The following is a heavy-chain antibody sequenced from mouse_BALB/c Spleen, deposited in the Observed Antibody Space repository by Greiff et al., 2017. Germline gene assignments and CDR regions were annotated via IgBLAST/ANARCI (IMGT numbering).Heavy chain of an antibody. CDR3: ARGNLAYYAMDY. CDR1: GFTFSSFG. CDR2: ISSGSSTI. V-gene: IGHV5-17*02. J-gene: IGHJ4*01. Sequence: EVKVVESGGGLVQPGGSRKLSCAASGFTFSSFGMHWVRQAPEKGLEWVAYISSGSSTIYYADTVKGRFTISRDNPKNTLFLQMTSLRSEDTAMYYCARGNLAYYAMDYWGQGTSVTVSS.